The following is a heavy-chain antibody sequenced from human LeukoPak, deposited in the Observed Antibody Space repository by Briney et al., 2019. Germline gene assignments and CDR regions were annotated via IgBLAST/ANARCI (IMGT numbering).Heavy chain of an antibody. V-gene: IGHV3-11*01. CDR1: GFTFSDYY. Sequence: GGSLRLSCAASGFTFSDYYMSRIRQAPGKGLEWVSYISSSGSTIYYADSVKGRFTISRDNAKNSLYLQMNSLRAEDTAVYYCARTKRAVAGRVNYYGMDVWGQGTTVTVSS. CDR3: ARTKRAVAGRVNYYGMDV. J-gene: IGHJ6*02. CDR2: ISSSGSTI. D-gene: IGHD6-19*01.